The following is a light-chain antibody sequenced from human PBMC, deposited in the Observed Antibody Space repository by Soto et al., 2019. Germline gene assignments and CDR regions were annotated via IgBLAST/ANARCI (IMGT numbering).Light chain of an antibody. J-gene: IGLJ1*01. CDR2: EVS. Sequence: QSALTQPASVSGSPGQSITISCTGTRSDVGGYNLVSWYQHHPRKAPKLVIYEVSERPSGVSYRFSGSKSGNTASLTISGLQAGDEAEYYCCSYAGSVDHYVFGTGTKVTVL. CDR1: RSDVGGYNL. V-gene: IGLV2-23*02. CDR3: CSYAGSVDHYV.